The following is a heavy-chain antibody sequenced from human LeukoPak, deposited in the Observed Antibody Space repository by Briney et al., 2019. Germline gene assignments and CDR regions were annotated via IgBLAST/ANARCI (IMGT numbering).Heavy chain of an antibody. Sequence: PGGPLRLSCAASGFTFSSYGMHWVRQAPGKGLEGVAVISYDGSNKYYADSVKGRFTISRDNAKNTLYLQMNSLRAEDTAVYYCARDEWDYDSSGYYSHGAFDIWGQGTMVTVSS. J-gene: IGHJ3*02. D-gene: IGHD3-22*01. V-gene: IGHV3-30*03. CDR2: ISYDGSNK. CDR1: GFTFSSYG. CDR3: ARDEWDYDSSGYYSHGAFDI.